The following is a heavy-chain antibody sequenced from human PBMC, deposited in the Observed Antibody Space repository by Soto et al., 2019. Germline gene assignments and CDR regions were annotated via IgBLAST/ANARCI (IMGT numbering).Heavy chain of an antibody. Sequence: SGGSLRLSCAASGFTFSSYAMSWVRQAPGKGLEWVSAISGSGGSTYYADSVKGRFTISRDNSKNTLYLQMNSLRAEDTAVYYCAGGYSSSWYYYGMDVWGQGTTVTVSS. J-gene: IGHJ6*02. V-gene: IGHV3-23*01. CDR1: GFTFSSYA. CDR2: ISGSGGST. D-gene: IGHD6-13*01. CDR3: AGGYSSSWYYYGMDV.